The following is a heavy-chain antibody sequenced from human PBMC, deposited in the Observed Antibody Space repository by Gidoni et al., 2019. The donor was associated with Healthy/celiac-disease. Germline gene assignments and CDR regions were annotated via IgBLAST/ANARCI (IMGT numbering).Heavy chain of an antibody. D-gene: IGHD5-18*01. CDR2: INPNSGGT. Sequence: QVQLVQSGAEVKKPGASVKVSCKASGYTFTGYYMHWVRQAPGQGLEWMGWINPNSGGTNYAQKVQGRVTMTRDTSISTAYMELSRLRSDDTAVYYCATLGGSSYGPEGPYDYWGQGTLVTVSS. CDR1: GYTFTGYY. CDR3: ATLGGSSYGPEGPYDY. V-gene: IGHV1-2*02. J-gene: IGHJ4*02.